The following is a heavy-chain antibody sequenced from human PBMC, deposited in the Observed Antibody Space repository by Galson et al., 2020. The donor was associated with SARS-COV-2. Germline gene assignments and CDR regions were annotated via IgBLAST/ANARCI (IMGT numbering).Heavy chain of an antibody. J-gene: IGHJ5*02. CDR2: ISGSGSVI. CDR1: GFTFSNYA. CDR3: GGIEVAS. D-gene: IGHD6-19*01. Sequence: GGSLRLSCTASGFTFSNYAINWVRQAPGKGLEWVSVISGSGSVIYYADSVKGRFTISRDNSKNTVSLQMNSLRAEDTAVYYCGGIEVASWGQGSLVTVSS. V-gene: IGHV3-23*01.